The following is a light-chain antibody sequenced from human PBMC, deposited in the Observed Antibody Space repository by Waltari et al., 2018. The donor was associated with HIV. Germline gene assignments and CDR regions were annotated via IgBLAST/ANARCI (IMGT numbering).Light chain of an antibody. J-gene: IGKJ1*01. CDR2: GAS. Sequence: EMVVTHSPATVSVSLRERATLSCRASHSVGINLAWYQQKPGQAPRHLIYGASTRATDIPGRFSGSGSGTDFTLTISSLQSEDSAVYFCQQYSNRPPWTFGQGTKVEI. V-gene: IGKV3-15*01. CDR3: QQYSNRPPWT. CDR1: HSVGIN.